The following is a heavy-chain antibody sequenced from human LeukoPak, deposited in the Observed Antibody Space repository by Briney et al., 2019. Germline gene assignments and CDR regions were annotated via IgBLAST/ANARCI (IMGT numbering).Heavy chain of an antibody. Sequence: GGSLRLSCAVSGFTFSNYWMSWVRQAPGKGLEWVSNIGSSGTTIYYADSVKGRFSISRDNAKNSLYLQMNSLRVEDTAVYYCALLAVASDFDYWGQGALVTVSS. CDR1: GFTFSNYW. J-gene: IGHJ4*02. V-gene: IGHV3-48*04. CDR2: IGSSGTTI. CDR3: ALLAVASDFDY. D-gene: IGHD6-19*01.